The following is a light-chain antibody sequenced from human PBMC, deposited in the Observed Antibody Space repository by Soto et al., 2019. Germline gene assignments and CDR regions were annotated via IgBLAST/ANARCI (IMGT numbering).Light chain of an antibody. V-gene: IGKV3-11*01. CDR1: QSVVSF. J-gene: IGKJ3*01. CDR3: QHRANWLGT. Sequence: EIVLTQSPATLSLSPGERDTLSCRASQSVVSFLAWYQQKSGQTPRLLIYDASNRVTGIPARFSGSGSGTDFTLTISSREPEDFAVYYCQHRANWLGTFGPGTKV. CDR2: DAS.